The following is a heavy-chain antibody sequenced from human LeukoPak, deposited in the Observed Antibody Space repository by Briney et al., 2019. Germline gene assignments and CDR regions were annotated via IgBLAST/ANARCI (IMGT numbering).Heavy chain of an antibody. J-gene: IGHJ4*02. CDR2: IYHSGST. V-gene: IGHV4-38-2*02. Sequence: SETLSLTCTVSGGSFSSYYWTWIRQPPGKGLEWIGSIYHSGSTYYNPSLKSRVTISVDTSKNQFSLKLSSVTAADTAVYYCARVSWEQGTDYWGQGTLVTVSS. CDR3: ARVSWEQGTDY. CDR1: GGSFSSYY. D-gene: IGHD1-26*01.